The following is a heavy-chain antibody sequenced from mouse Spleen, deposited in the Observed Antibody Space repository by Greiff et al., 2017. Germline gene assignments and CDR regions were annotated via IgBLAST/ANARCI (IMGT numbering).Heavy chain of an antibody. CDR2: ISSGGGST. Sequence: VQLKESGGGLVKPGGSLKLSCAASGFAFSSYDMSWVRQTPEKRLEWVAYISSGGGSTYYPDTVKGRFTISRDNAKNTLYLQMSSLKSEDTAMYYCARHLTGTDYWGQGTTLTVSS. J-gene: IGHJ2*01. CDR1: GFAFSSYD. CDR3: ARHLTGTDY. V-gene: IGHV5-12-1*01. D-gene: IGHD4-1*01.